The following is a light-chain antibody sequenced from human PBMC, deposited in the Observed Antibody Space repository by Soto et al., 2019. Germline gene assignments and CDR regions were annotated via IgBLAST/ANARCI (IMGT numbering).Light chain of an antibody. CDR1: SSDVGGYNY. Sequence: QSALTQPASVSGSPGQSITISCTGTSSDVGGYNYVSWYQQHPGKAPKLMIYDVSNRPSGVSNRFSGSKSGNTASLTISGRQAEHEADYYCSSYTSSSTYVVFGGATQLTVL. CDR2: DVS. V-gene: IGLV2-14*01. CDR3: SSYTSSSTYVV. J-gene: IGLJ2*01.